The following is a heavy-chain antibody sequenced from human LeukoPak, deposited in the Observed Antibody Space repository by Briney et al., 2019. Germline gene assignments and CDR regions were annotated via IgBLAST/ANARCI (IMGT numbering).Heavy chain of an antibody. CDR2: INPNSGGT. V-gene: IGHV1-2*02. CDR1: GYTFTGYY. Sequence: ASVKVSCKASGYTFTGYYMHWVRQAPGQGLEWMGWINPNSGGTNYAQKFQGRVTMTRDTSISTAYMELSRLRSDDTAVYYCARVAGGVGATTHAFDIWGQGTMVTVSS. J-gene: IGHJ3*02. CDR3: ARVAGGVGATTHAFDI. D-gene: IGHD1-26*01.